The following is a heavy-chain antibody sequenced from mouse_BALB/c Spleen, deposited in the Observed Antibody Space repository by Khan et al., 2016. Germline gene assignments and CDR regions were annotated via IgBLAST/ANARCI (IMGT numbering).Heavy chain of an antibody. CDR2: IHYSGST. CDR3: ARDPPFDY. CDR1: AYSITSGYS. J-gene: IGHJ2*01. V-gene: IGHV3-1*02. Sequence: EVQLQESGPDLVKPSQSLSLTCTVTAYSITSGYSWHWIRQFPGNKLEWMGYIHYSGSTNYNPSLKSRISITRDTYKNQLFLQWNYVTTEDTATYYSARDPPFDYWGQGTTLTVSS.